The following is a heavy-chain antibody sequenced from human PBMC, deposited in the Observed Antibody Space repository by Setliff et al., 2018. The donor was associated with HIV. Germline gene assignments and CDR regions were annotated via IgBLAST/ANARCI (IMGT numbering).Heavy chain of an antibody. V-gene: IGHV5-51*01. CDR1: GYSFTSYW. CDR3: ARAGRGGGSYWTFDY. Sequence: GESLKISCKGFGYSFTSYWIGWVRQVPGNGLEWMGIIYPGDSDTRYSPSLQGQVTISADKSISTAYLQWSSLKASDTGMYYCARAGRGGGSYWTFDYWGQGTLVTVSS. CDR2: IYPGDSDT. J-gene: IGHJ4*02. D-gene: IGHD1-26*01.